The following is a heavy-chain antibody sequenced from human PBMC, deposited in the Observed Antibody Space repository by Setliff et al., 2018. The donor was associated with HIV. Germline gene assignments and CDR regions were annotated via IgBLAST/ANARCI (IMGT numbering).Heavy chain of an antibody. Sequence: ETLSLTCTVSDGSFSSDYLTWVRQTPGKGLEWVAAISSRGAKTYYGDSLKGRFTISRDNSNNTLCLQMTRLTVDDTGIYYCVRRGVPDFWGQGTQVTVSS. CDR1: DGSFSSDY. CDR2: ISSRGAKT. J-gene: IGHJ4*02. CDR3: VRRGVPDF. D-gene: IGHD3-10*01. V-gene: IGHV3-23*01.